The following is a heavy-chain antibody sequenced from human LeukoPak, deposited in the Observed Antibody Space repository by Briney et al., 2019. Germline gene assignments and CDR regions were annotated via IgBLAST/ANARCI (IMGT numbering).Heavy chain of an antibody. V-gene: IGHV4-39*07. J-gene: IGHJ6*03. CDR1: GGSISSSSYY. D-gene: IGHD3-22*01. Sequence: SETLSLTCTVSGGSISSSSYYWGWIRQPPGKGLEWIGSIYYSGSTYYNPSLKSRVTISVDTSKNQFSLKLSSVTAADTAVYYCARDGYYYDSSGSAFYYYYMDVWGKGTTVTVSS. CDR3: ARDGYYYDSSGSAFYYYYMDV. CDR2: IYYSGST.